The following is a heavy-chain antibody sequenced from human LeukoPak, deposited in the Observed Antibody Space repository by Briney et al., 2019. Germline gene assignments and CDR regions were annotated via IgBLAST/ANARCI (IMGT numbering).Heavy chain of an antibody. CDR3: AKVTRGVISPGFDY. Sequence: PVGALRLSCVSSRFTYSSYALSSVRPAPGKGLEWVSAISGSGGSTYYADSVKGRFTISRDNSKNTLYLQMNSLRAEDTAVYYCAKVTRGVISPGFDYWGEGTLVTVSS. D-gene: IGHD3-10*01. V-gene: IGHV3-23*01. CDR2: ISGSGGST. CDR1: RFTYSSYA. J-gene: IGHJ4*02.